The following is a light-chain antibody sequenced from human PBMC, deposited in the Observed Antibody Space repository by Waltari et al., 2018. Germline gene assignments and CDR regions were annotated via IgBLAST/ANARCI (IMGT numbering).Light chain of an antibody. Sequence: QSALTQPASGPGSPAQAITISCTGTSSDGGGYNFVSWYQQHPGKAPKLMIYEVSKRPSGVSNRFSGSKSGNTASLTISGLQAEDEAYYYCCSYAGSSKVFGGGTKLTVL. V-gene: IGLV2-23*02. CDR3: CSYAGSSKV. CDR1: SSDGGGYNF. J-gene: IGLJ2*01. CDR2: EVS.